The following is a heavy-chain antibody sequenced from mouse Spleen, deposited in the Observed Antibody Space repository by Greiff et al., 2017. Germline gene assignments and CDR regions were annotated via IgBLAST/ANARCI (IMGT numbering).Heavy chain of an antibody. CDR3: ARRDYDYAMDY. J-gene: IGHJ4*01. CDR1: GYTFTSYW. V-gene: IGHV1-50*01. Sequence: QVQLQQPGAELVKPGASVKLSCKASGYTFTSYWMPWVKQRPGQGLEWIGEIDPSDSYTNYNQKFKGKATLTVDTSSSTAYMQLSSLTSEDSAVYYCARRDYDYAMDYWGQGTSVTVSS. D-gene: IGHD2-4*01. CDR2: IDPSDSYT.